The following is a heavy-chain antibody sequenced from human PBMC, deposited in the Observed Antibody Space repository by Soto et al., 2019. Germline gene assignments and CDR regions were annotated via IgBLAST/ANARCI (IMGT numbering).Heavy chain of an antibody. D-gene: IGHD3-22*01. V-gene: IGHV4-34*01. J-gene: IGHJ4*02. Sequence: QVQLQQWGAGLLKPSETLSLTCAVYGGSFSGYYWSWIRQPPGKGLEWIGEINHSGSTNYNPSLKRRVTISVDTSKNQFSLKLSSVTAADTAVYYCARGRFATYYYDSSGYFLDYWGQGTLVTVSS. CDR1: GGSFSGYY. CDR2: INHSGST. CDR3: ARGRFATYYYDSSGYFLDY.